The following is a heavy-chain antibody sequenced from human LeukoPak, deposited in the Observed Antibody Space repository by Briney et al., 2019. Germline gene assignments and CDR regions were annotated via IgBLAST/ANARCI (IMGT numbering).Heavy chain of an antibody. CDR3: AREGATGRLDAFDI. D-gene: IGHD1-26*01. CDR1: GYTFIGYY. V-gene: IGHV1-2*02. J-gene: IGHJ3*02. CDR2: INPNSGGT. Sequence: ASVKVSCKASGYTFIGYYMHWVRQAPGQGLEWMGWINPNSGGTNYAQKFQGRVTMTRDTSIFTAYMELSRLRSDDTAVYYCAREGATGRLDAFDIWGQETMVTVSS.